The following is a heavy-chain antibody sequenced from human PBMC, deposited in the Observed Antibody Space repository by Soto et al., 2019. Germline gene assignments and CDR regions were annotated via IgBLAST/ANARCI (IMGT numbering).Heavy chain of an antibody. CDR1: GFTFTSSA. Sequence: SVKVSCKASGFTFTSSAVQWVRQARGQRLEWIGWIVVGSGNTNYAQKFQERVTITRDMSTSTAYMELSSLRSEDTAVYYCAADPKSFFGVYYYGMDVWGQGTTVTVSS. CDR2: IVVGSGNT. D-gene: IGHD3-3*01. J-gene: IGHJ6*02. V-gene: IGHV1-58*01. CDR3: AADPKSFFGVYYYGMDV.